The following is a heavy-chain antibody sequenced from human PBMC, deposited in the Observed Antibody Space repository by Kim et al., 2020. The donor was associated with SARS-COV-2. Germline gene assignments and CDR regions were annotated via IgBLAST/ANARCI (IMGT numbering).Heavy chain of an antibody. J-gene: IGHJ1*01. CDR3: VSDRTKWY. CDR1: GFTFSTYC. Sequence: GESLRLSCAASGFTFSTYCMHWVRQAPGKGLVWVSRIYSDERSANYADSVKGRFTISRDNVMHTVYLQMNSLRVEDTAIYYCVSDRTKWYWGQGALVTVSS. CDR2: IYSDERSA. V-gene: IGHV3-74*01. D-gene: IGHD2-8*01.